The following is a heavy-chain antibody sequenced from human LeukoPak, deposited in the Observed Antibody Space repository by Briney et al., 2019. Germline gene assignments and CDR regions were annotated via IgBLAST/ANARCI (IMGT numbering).Heavy chain of an antibody. CDR2: INHSGST. D-gene: IGHD3-22*01. J-gene: IGHJ4*02. CDR1: GGSFSGYY. CDR3: AREGYYYDSSGSVSDY. Sequence: SETLSLTCAVYGGSFSGYYWSWIRQPPGKGLEWIGEINHSGSTNYNPSLKSRVTISVDTSKNQFSLKLSSVTAADTAVYYCAREGYYYDSSGSVSDYWGQGTLVTVSS. V-gene: IGHV4-34*01.